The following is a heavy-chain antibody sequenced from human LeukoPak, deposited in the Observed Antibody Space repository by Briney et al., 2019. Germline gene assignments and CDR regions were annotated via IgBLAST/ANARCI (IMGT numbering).Heavy chain of an antibody. V-gene: IGHV3-74*01. Sequence: GGSLRLSCAPSGFTLSSYWMHAVRPAPGKGVVWVSRINSDGSSTRYADSVKGRFTISRDNAKNTLYLQMNSLRAEDTAVYYCARYNAFDIWGQGTMVTVSS. CDR3: ARYNAFDI. CDR2: INSDGSST. J-gene: IGHJ3*02. CDR1: GFTLSSYW.